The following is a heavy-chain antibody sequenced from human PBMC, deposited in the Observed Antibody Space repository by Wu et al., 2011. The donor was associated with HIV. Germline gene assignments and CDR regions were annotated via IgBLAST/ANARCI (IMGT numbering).Heavy chain of an antibody. J-gene: IGHJ4*02. V-gene: IGHV5-51*03. CDR1: GYSFTSYW. CDR3: AGRQSVAAGGFDY. Sequence: VQLVQSGAEVKKPGESLKISCKGSGYSFTSYWIGWVRQMPGKGLEWMGIIYPGDSDTRYSPSFQGQVTISADKSVSTAYLQWNSLKASDTAIYYCAGRQSVAAGGFDYWGQGTLVTVFS. D-gene: IGHD2-15*01. CDR2: IYPGDSDT.